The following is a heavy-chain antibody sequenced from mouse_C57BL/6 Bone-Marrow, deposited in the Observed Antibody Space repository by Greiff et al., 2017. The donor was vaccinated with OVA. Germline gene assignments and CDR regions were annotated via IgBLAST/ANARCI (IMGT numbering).Heavy chain of an antibody. V-gene: IGHV1-55*01. CDR1: GYTFTDYE. CDR2: IYPGSGST. J-gene: IGHJ3*01. Sequence: QVQLQQSGAELVRPGASVTLSCKASGYTFTDYEMHWVKQRPGQGLEWIGDIYPGSGSTNYNEKFKSKATLTVDTSSSTAYMQLSSLTSEDSAVYYCARGYRAWFAYWGQGTLVTVSA. D-gene: IGHD2-14*01. CDR3: ARGYRAWFAY.